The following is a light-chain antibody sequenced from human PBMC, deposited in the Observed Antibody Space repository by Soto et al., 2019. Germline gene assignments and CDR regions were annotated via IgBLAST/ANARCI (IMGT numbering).Light chain of an antibody. CDR1: TSNIGNNG. Sequence: QSVLTQPPSVSEAPRQRVTISCSGSTSNIGNNGVNWYQQLPGKAPKLIMYFDDLLPSGVSDRFSGSKSGTSASLAISGLQSEDEADYYCAAWYDSLNGPVFGGGTKLTVL. V-gene: IGLV1-36*01. CDR2: FDD. J-gene: IGLJ3*02. CDR3: AAWYDSLNGPV.